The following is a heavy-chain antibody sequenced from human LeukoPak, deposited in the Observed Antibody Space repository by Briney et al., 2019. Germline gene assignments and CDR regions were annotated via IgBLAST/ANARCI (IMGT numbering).Heavy chain of an antibody. J-gene: IGHJ4*02. Sequence: SETLSFTCSVSGGSISSYYWSWIRQPPGKGLEWIGYIYSSGSTNYNSSLKSRVTISVDTSKNQFSLKLSSVTAADTAVYYCARGRPLTVKVFDYWGQGTLVTVSS. D-gene: IGHD4-17*01. V-gene: IGHV4-59*01. CDR2: IYSSGST. CDR1: GGSISSYY. CDR3: ARGRPLTVKVFDY.